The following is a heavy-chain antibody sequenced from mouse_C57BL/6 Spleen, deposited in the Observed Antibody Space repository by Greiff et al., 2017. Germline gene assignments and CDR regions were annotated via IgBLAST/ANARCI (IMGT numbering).Heavy chain of an antibody. CDR1: GFTFSSYA. CDR2: ISDGGSYT. J-gene: IGHJ2*01. CDR3: ARYYLDY. Sequence: EVKLMESGGGLVKPGGSLKLSCAASGFTFSSYAMSWVRQTPEKRLEWVATISDGGSYTYYPDNVKGRFTISRDNAKNNLYLQMSHLKSEDTAMYYCARYYLDYWGQGTTLTVSS. V-gene: IGHV5-4*03.